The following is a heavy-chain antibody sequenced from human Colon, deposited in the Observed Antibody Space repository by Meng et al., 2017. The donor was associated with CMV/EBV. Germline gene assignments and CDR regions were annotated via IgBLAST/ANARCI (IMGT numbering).Heavy chain of an antibody. CDR1: GFTFSSFV. J-gene: IGHJ2*01. Sequence: GESLKISCVASGFTFSSFVMHWVRQTPGKGLEWVALIRYDGKNMYYQDSVKDRFTISRDNSRNTLYLEMNALRPEDTALYHCAYEGGQHRPIWGRGTRVTVSS. D-gene: IGHD3-22*01. CDR2: IRYDGKNM. V-gene: IGHV3-30*02. CDR3: AYEGGQHRPI.